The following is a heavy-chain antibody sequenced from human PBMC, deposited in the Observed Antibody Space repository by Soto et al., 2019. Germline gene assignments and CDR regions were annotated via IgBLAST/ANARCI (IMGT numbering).Heavy chain of an antibody. D-gene: IGHD3-16*01. V-gene: IGHV3-74*01. CDR3: TRGGRGGFDY. Sequence: EVQLVESGGGLVQPGGSLRLTCAASGFTFTSYWMHWVRQAPGKGLEWVSRVNTDGSSTNYADSVKGRFTISRDNAKNTLYLQMNSLRGDDTAVYYCTRGGRGGFDYWGQGSLVTVSS. CDR2: VNTDGSST. J-gene: IGHJ4*02. CDR1: GFTFTSYW.